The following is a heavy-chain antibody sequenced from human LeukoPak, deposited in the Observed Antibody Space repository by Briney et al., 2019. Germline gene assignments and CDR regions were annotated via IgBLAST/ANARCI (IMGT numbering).Heavy chain of an antibody. Sequence: PGGSLRLSCAASGFTFSDHYMDWVRQAPGKGLEWVGRTRNKANSYTTEYAASVKGRFTISRDDSKNSLYLQMNSLKTEDTAVYYCARVHRWLRNDAFDIWGQGTMVTVSS. D-gene: IGHD5-24*01. J-gene: IGHJ3*02. CDR3: ARVHRWLRNDAFDI. CDR1: GFTFSDHY. V-gene: IGHV3-72*01. CDR2: TRNKANSYTT.